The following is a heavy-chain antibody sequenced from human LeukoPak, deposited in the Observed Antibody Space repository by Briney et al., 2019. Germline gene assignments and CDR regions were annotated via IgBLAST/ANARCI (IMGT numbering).Heavy chain of an antibody. CDR1: GGSISSGGYY. CDR3: ARMGQAQSFDY. J-gene: IGHJ4*02. D-gene: IGHD5-24*01. Sequence: SETLSLTCTVSGGSISSGGYYWSWLRQPPGKGLEWIGYIYHSGSTYYNPSLKSRVTISVDTSKNQFSLKLSSVTAADTAVYYCARMGQAQSFDYWGQGTLVTVSS. CDR2: IYHSGST. V-gene: IGHV4-30-2*01.